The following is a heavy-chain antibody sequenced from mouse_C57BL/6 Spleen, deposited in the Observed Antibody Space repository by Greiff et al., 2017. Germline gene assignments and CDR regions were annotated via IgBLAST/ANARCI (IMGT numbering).Heavy chain of an antibody. Sequence: EVKLVESGGGLVKPGGSLKLSCAASGFTFSSYAMSWVRQTPEKRLEWVATISDGGSYTYYPDNVKGRFTISRDNAKNNLYLQMSHLKSEDTAMYYCARDGSRAMDYWGQGTSVTVSP. CDR1: GFTFSSYA. CDR3: ARDGSRAMDY. CDR2: ISDGGSYT. V-gene: IGHV5-4*01. J-gene: IGHJ4*01.